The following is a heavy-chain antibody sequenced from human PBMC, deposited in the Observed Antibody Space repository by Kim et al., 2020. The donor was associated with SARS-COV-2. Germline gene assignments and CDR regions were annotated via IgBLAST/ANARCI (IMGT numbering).Heavy chain of an antibody. D-gene: IGHD1-1*01. J-gene: IGHJ4*02. CDR2: INNDGKET. Sequence: GESLKISCAASEFSFRDYWMSWVRQAPGKGLEWVANINNDGKETYYVDSVRGRFTISRDNAKNTLYLQMHGLRVEDTAVYYCARSPSTGTVDYWGQGTLV. CDR1: EFSFRDYW. V-gene: IGHV3-7*01. CDR3: ARSPSTGTVDY.